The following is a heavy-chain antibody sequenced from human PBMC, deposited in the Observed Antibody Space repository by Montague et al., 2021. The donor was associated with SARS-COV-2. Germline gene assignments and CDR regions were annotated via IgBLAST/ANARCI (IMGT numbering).Heavy chain of an antibody. CDR2: IFQSGGI. Sequence: SETLSLTCTVSGGSIGGTNYYWDWIRQSPGKGLEWIGNIFQSGGISYNPSLKSRVTISVDTSSNQFSLRLSSVTAADTAVYSCARTTSVDLASIYYYVMDVWGQGTTVTVSS. J-gene: IGHJ6*02. D-gene: IGHD4-11*01. V-gene: IGHV4-39*01. CDR1: GGSIGGTNYY. CDR3: ARTTSVDLASIYYYVMDV.